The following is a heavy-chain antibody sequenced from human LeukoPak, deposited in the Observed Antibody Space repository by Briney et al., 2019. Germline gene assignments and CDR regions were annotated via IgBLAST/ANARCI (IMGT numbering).Heavy chain of an antibody. J-gene: IGHJ3*02. D-gene: IGHD3-10*01. CDR1: GFTVSSNY. Sequence: GGSLRLSCAASGFTVSSNYMSWVRQAPGKGLEWVSVIYSGGSTYYADSVKGRLTIFRDNSKNTLYLQMNSLRAEDTAVYYCARDPRSTYYYGSGSKSGAFDIWGQGTMVTVSS. CDR2: IYSGGST. CDR3: ARDPRSTYYYGSGSKSGAFDI. V-gene: IGHV3-66*01.